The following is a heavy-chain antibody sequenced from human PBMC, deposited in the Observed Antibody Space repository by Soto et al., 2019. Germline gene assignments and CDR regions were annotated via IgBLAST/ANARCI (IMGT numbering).Heavy chain of an antibody. D-gene: IGHD3-22*01. CDR3: ARGLYYYESSGNYHHYFDY. V-gene: IGHV4-31*03. CDR2: IYYSGNT. J-gene: IGHJ4*02. CDR1: GGSINSGGYY. Sequence: SETLSLTCTVSGGSINSGGYYWNWIRQHPGKGLEWIGYIYYSGNTYYNPSLKSRVSISVDTSKNQFSLELTSVTAADTAVYYCARGLYYYESSGNYHHYFDYWGQGTLVTVSS.